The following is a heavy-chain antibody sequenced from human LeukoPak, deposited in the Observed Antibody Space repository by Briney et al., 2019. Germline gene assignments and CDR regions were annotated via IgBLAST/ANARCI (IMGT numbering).Heavy chain of an antibody. V-gene: IGHV4-59*01. CDR2: IHYSGST. Sequence: PSETLSLTCTVSGAPISSYSWSWIRQPPGKGLEWIGYIHYSGSTNYNPSLKSRVTISVDTPKNQFSLKVGSVTAADTAGYYCARGRPAGDQDYFDYWGQGTLVTVSS. J-gene: IGHJ4*02. CDR3: ARGRPAGDQDYFDY. D-gene: IGHD2-2*01. CDR1: GAPISSYS.